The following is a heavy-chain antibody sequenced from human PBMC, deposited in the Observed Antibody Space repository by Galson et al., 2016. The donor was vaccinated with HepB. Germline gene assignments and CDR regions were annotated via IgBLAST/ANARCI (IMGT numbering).Heavy chain of an antibody. CDR2: INPSSGDT. CDR3: ARDFLRGGWNLFDY. Sequence: SVKVSCKASGHTFTGYYIHWVRQAPGQGPEWMGWINPSSGDTNYPQRFRGRVTMTRDTSSSTTYMELSRLRSDDTAVYHCARDFLRGGWNLFDYWGQGALVTVSS. J-gene: IGHJ4*02. CDR1: GHTFTGYY. V-gene: IGHV1-2*02. D-gene: IGHD1-7*01.